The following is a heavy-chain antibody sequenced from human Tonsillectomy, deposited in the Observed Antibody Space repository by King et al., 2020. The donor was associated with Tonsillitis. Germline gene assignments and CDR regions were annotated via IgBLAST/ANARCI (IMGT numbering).Heavy chain of an antibody. Sequence: VQLVESGGGLAQPGGSLRLSCAASGFIFSNYAMTWVRQAPGKGLEWVSSISGSGGGTYYADSVRGRFTMSRDNPKNTLDLQMSSLRAEDTAVYYCAKAHLKSQSQWLVPVDFWGQGTLVTVSS. J-gene: IGHJ4*02. V-gene: IGHV3-23*04. CDR2: ISGSGGGT. D-gene: IGHD6-19*01. CDR3: AKAHLKSQSQWLVPVDF. CDR1: GFIFSNYA.